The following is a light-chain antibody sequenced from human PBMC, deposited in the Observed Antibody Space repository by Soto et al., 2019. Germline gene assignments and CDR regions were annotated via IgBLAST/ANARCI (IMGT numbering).Light chain of an antibody. Sequence: EIVLTQSPGTLSLSPGERATLSCRASQSVSSSYLAWYQQKPGQAPRLLIYGASSRATRIPDRFSGSGSGTDFTLTISRLQPEDFALYYCQQYGSSPRTFGQGTKVEIK. CDR1: QSVSSSY. V-gene: IGKV3-20*01. J-gene: IGKJ1*01. CDR3: QQYGSSPRT. CDR2: GAS.